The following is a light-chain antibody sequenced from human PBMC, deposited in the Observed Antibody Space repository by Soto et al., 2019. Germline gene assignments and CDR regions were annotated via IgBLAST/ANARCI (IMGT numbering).Light chain of an antibody. CDR3: QIYCSSPGT. CDR2: AAF. V-gene: IGKV3-20*01. CDR1: QRVSTTH. J-gene: IGKJ1*01. Sequence: EIVLTQCPGTVSLSAAERATLSCRASQRVSTTHVAWYQQKPGQAPRLLIYAAFSRATGIPDRFSRSGFVADFTLGISGLEPEQRAVYYWQIYCSSPGTFGQGTKVDIK.